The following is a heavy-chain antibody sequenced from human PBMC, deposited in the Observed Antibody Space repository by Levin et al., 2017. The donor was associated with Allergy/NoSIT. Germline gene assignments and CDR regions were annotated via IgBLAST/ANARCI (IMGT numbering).Heavy chain of an antibody. V-gene: IGHV3-30-3*01. D-gene: IGHD2/OR15-2a*01. Sequence: QASETLSLTCAASGFTFSDYALHWVRQAPGKGLEWVAVISDDGNTKYYADSVRGRFTVSRDNSKDTLYLHLNSLRPEDTAGFYCARTLYSIEYTDTPQNWFDPWGQGTLVTVSS. J-gene: IGHJ5*02. CDR3: ARTLYSIEYTDTPQNWFDP. CDR1: GFTFSDYA. CDR2: ISDDGNTK.